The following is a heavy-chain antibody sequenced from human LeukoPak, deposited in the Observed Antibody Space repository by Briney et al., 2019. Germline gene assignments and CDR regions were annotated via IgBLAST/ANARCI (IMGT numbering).Heavy chain of an antibody. D-gene: IGHD3-22*01. V-gene: IGHV3-21*01. Sequence: GGSLRLSCAASGFTLSSYSMNWARQAPGKGLEWVSSISSSSSYIYYADSVKGRFTISRDNAKNSLYLQMNSLRAEDTAVYYCARTQVIYSSGYSEGAFDIWGQGTMVTVSS. CDR2: ISSSSSYI. J-gene: IGHJ3*02. CDR3: ARTQVIYSSGYSEGAFDI. CDR1: GFTLSSYS.